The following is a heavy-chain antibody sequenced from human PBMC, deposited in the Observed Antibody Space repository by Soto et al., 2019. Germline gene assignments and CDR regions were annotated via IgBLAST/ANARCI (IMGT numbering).Heavy chain of an antibody. Sequence: GGSLRLSCVASGFAFSDYYIDWVRQAPGRGLEWVGRSSNRVDGYTTEYAAAVKGRFTISRDDSKNSLYLQMNSLKTDDTAVYFCTRGYSGLSIYAFDVWGQGTMVTVSS. V-gene: IGHV3-72*01. CDR1: GFAFSDYY. CDR3: TRGYSGLSIYAFDV. D-gene: IGHD5-12*01. CDR2: SSNRVDGYTT. J-gene: IGHJ3*01.